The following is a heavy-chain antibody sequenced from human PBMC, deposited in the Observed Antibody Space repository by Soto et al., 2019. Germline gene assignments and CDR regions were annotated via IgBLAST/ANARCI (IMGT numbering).Heavy chain of an antibody. V-gene: IGHV4-30-4*01. D-gene: IGHD3-3*01. CDR3: ARTSLTIFGPSTDYYGMGV. J-gene: IGHJ6*02. CDR1: GGSISSGEYY. CDR2: ISYSGST. Sequence: SETLSLTCTVSGGSISSGEYYWTWIRQPPGKGLEWIGYISYSGSTHYSPSLKSRVSITVDTSKNQFSLNLASVSAEDTAVYYCARTSLTIFGPSTDYYGMGVWGPGTTVSVS.